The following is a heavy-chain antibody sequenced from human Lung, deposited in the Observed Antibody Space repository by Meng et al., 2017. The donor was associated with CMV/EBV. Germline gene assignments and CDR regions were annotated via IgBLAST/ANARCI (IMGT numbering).Heavy chain of an antibody. D-gene: IGHD2-21*01. V-gene: IGHV1-18*01. CDR3: AAAPHRGGTDCCALES. CDR2: ISAYNGRT. CDR1: GYTFISYG. J-gene: IGHJ4*02. Sequence: ASXXVSXKASGYTFISYGISWVRQAPGQGLEWMGWISAYNGRTNYAQKFQGSVTMTTDTSTNTAYTELRSLRSDDTAVYYCAAAPHRGGTDCCALESWGQGTQVTVSS.